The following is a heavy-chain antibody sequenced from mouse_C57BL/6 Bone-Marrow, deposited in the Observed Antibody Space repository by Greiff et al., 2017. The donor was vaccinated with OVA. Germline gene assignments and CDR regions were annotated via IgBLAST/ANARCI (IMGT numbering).Heavy chain of an antibody. D-gene: IGHD2-4*01. CDR3: ARTIYYDYDWYFDV. CDR2: IYPGGGYT. Sequence: QVHVKHSGAELVRPGTSVKMSCKASGYTFTNYWIGWAKQRPGHGLEWIGDIYPGGGYTNYNEKFKGKATLTAEKSSSTAYMQFSSLTSEDSAIYYCARTIYYDYDWYFDVWGTGTTVTVSS. V-gene: IGHV1-63*01. CDR1: GYTFTNYW. J-gene: IGHJ1*03.